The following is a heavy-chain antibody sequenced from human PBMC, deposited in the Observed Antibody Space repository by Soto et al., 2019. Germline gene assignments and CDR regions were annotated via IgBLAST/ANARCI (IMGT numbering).Heavy chain of an antibody. CDR2: IIPNFDTP. Sequence: QVHLVQSGAEVKKPGSSVKVSCKTSGGSFNNYAVSWVRQAPGQGLEWMGGIIPNFDTPNYAQKFQDRVTIIADESTSTVYMELRSLRSNDTAVYDCGVAMVREILIFESSGMHVWGQGTTVIVSS. CDR1: GGSFNNYA. J-gene: IGHJ6*02. V-gene: IGHV1-69*01. CDR3: GVAMVREILIFESSGMHV. D-gene: IGHD3-10*01.